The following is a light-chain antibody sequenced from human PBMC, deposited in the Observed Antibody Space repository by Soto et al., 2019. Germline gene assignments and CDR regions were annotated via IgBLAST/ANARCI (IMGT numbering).Light chain of an antibody. CDR1: QSISSY. CDR2: DAS. J-gene: IGKJ5*01. CDR3: QQYGSSGT. Sequence: EIVLTQSPATLTLSPGERATLSCRASQSISSYLAWYQQKPGQTPRLLIYDASNRTTDIPARFRGGGSGTDFTLTISRLEPEDFAVYYCQQYGSSGTFGQGTRLEI. V-gene: IGKV3-11*01.